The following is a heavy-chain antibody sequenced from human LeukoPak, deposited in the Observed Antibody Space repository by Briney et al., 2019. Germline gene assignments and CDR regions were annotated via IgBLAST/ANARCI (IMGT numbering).Heavy chain of an antibody. J-gene: IGHJ6*04. CDR3: AAGPIDTAMADYYYYGMDV. Sequence: PSQTLSLTCTVSGGSISSGDYYWSWFRQPPGTGLEWIGYIYYSGSTYYNPSLKSRVTISVDTSKNQFSLQLSSVTAADTAVYSCAAGPIDTAMADYYYYGMDVWGKGTTVTVSS. CDR2: IYYSGST. CDR1: GGSISSGDYY. D-gene: IGHD5-18*01. V-gene: IGHV4-30-4*01.